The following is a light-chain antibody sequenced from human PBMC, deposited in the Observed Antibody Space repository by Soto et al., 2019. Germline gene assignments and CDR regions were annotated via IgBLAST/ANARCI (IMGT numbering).Light chain of an antibody. J-gene: IGKJ4*01. V-gene: IGKV3-11*01. CDR2: DAS. Sequence: EIVLTQSPATLSLSPVERATLSCRASQRVSSYLAWYQQKPCQAPRLLIYDASSRATGIPARFSGSGSGTDFTLTISSLEPEDFEVYYCQQRSTPLTFGGGTKVEIK. CDR3: QQRSTPLT. CDR1: QRVSSY.